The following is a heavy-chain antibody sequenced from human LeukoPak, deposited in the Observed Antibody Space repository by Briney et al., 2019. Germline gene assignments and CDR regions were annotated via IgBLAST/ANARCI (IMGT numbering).Heavy chain of an antibody. Sequence: ASVKVSCKASGYTFTGYYMHWVRQAPGQGLEWMGWINPNSGGTNYAQKFQGGVTMTRDTSISTAYMELSRLRSDDTAVYYCARVGVVVVVAATDWFDPWGQGTLVTVSS. CDR2: INPNSGGT. V-gene: IGHV1-2*02. CDR3: ARVGVVVVVAATDWFDP. CDR1: GYTFTGYY. J-gene: IGHJ5*02. D-gene: IGHD2-15*01.